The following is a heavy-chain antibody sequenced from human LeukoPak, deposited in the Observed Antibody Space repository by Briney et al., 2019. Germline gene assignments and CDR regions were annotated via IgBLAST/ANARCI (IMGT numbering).Heavy chain of an antibody. CDR1: GYTCTSYY. D-gene: IGHD3-22*01. CDR2: INPSGGST. J-gene: IGHJ4*02. Sequence: ASVKVSCKASGYTCTSYYMHWVRQAPGQGLEWMGIINPSGGSTSYAQKFQGRVTMTRDMSTSTVYMELSSLRSEDTAVYYCAREAMIDTVLPGYWGQGTLVTVSS. V-gene: IGHV1-46*01. CDR3: AREAMIDTVLPGY.